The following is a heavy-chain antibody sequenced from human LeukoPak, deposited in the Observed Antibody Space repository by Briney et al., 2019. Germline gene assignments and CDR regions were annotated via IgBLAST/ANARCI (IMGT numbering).Heavy chain of an antibody. CDR2: IGTAGDT. D-gene: IGHD6-13*01. CDR1: GFTFSSYD. V-gene: IGHV3-13*01. Sequence: PGGSLRLSCAASGFTFSSYDMHWVRHATGKGLEWVSAIGTAGDTYYPGSVKGRFTISRENAKNSLYLQMNSLRAGDTAVYYCARGVAAAGNYFDYWGQGTLVTVSS. J-gene: IGHJ4*02. CDR3: ARGVAAAGNYFDY.